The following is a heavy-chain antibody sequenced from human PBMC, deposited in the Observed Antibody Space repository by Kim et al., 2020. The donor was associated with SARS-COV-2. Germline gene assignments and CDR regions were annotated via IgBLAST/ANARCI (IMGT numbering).Heavy chain of an antibody. CDR3: ARDSLIYDSSGYYPH. CDR2: IWYDGSKK. V-gene: IGHV3-33*01. J-gene: IGHJ4*02. D-gene: IGHD3-22*01. Sequence: GGSLRLSCEASGFTFSSYGMHWVRQAPGKGLEWVAVIWYDGSKKYYADSVKGRFTISRDNSKNTLYLQMNSLRAEDTAVYYCARDSLIYDSSGYYPHWGQGAPLTVSS. CDR1: GFTFSSYG.